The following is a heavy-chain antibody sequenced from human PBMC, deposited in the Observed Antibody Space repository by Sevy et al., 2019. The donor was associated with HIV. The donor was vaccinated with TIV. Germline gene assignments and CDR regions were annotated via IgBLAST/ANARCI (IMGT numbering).Heavy chain of an antibody. D-gene: IGHD2-2*01. CDR1: GGTFSSYA. CDR2: IIPIFGTA. J-gene: IGHJ5*02. Sequence: ASVKVSCKASGGTFSSYAISWVRQAPGQGLEWMGGIIPIFGTANYAQKFQGRVTITADESTSTAYMELSSLRSEDTAVYYCARESTKDIVVVQAFAPWGQGTLLTFSS. V-gene: IGHV1-69*13. CDR3: ARESTKDIVVVQAFAP.